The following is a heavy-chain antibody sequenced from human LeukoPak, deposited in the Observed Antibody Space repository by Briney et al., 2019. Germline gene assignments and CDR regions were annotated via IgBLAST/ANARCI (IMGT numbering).Heavy chain of an antibody. Sequence: GGSLRLSCTASGFTFSSYSMNWVRQAPGKGLEGVSSISTSSSYIYYADSVKGRFTISRDNYKNTLYLQMNSLRGEDTAMYYCAKDTPDLHYWGQGTLVTVSS. J-gene: IGHJ4*02. V-gene: IGHV3-21*01. CDR2: ISTSSSYI. CDR3: AKDTPDLHY. CDR1: GFTFSSYS.